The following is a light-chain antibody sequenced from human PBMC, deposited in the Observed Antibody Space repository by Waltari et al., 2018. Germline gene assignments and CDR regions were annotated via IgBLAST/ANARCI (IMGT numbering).Light chain of an antibody. V-gene: IGKV1-5*03. CDR1: QTISSW. CDR3: QQYSSSPWT. J-gene: IGKJ1*01. Sequence: DIQMTQSPSTLSASVGDSVTITCRASQTISSWLAWYQQKPGKAPKLLIYKASSLESGVPSRFSGSRSGTEFTLTISSLQPDDFATYHCQQYSSSPWTFGQGTKVEIK. CDR2: KAS.